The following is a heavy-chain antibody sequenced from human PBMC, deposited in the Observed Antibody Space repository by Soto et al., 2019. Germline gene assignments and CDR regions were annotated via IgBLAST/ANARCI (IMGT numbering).Heavy chain of an antibody. D-gene: IGHD7-27*01. CDR3: ARDTGDGTFDF. CDR1: GYTFSSYA. Sequence: ASVEFCCKASGYTFSSYAMHWVRQAPGQRLEWMGWINAGYGNTKSSQKFQDRVTISRDTSASTAYMELTSLRSEGTAVYYCARDTGDGTFDFWGQGTLVTVSS. J-gene: IGHJ4*02. CDR2: INAGYGNT. V-gene: IGHV1-3*01.